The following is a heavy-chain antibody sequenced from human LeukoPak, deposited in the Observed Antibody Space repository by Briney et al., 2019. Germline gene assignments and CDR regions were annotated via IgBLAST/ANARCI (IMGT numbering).Heavy chain of an antibody. V-gene: IGHV3-30*18. CDR1: GFTFSSYG. CDR3: AKDPLGGGPGTYFDY. J-gene: IGHJ4*02. CDR2: ISYDGSNK. Sequence: GGSLRLSCAASGFTFSSYGMHWVRQAPGKGLEWVAVISYDGSNKYYADSVKGRFTISRDNSKNTLYLQMNSLRAEDTAVYYCAKDPLGGGPGTYFDYWGQGTLVTVSS. D-gene: IGHD3-16*01.